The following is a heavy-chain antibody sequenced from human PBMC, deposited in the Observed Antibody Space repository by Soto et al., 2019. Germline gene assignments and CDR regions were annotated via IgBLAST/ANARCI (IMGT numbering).Heavy chain of an antibody. CDR1: GFAFSSYW. V-gene: IGHV3-74*01. CDR2: INGDGSTT. J-gene: IGHJ4*02. CDR3: ARVGQGRYYFDY. Sequence: EVHLVESGGGSVQPGGSLKLSCAGSGFAFSSYWIHWVRQVPGKGLVWVSRINGDGSTTSYADSVRGRFTISRDNAKDTLYLQMNSLRAEDTALYYCARVGQGRYYFDYCGQGSLLTVSS.